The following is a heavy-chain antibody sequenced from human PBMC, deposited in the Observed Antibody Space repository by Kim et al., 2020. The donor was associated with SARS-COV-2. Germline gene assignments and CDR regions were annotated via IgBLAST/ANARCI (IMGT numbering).Heavy chain of an antibody. CDR2: IGAHNGDT. J-gene: IGHJ3*01. Sequence: ASVKVSCKASGYTMRSYGISWVRQAPGQGLEWMGWIGAHNGDTNYAQKFQDRVTLTIDTSTSTAYMEVTSLRSDDTAVYYCARDCGFNSPFCSPLDVWGHGTIVT. V-gene: IGHV1-18*01. CDR1: GYTMRSYG. D-gene: IGHD2-21*01. CDR3: ARDCGFNSPFCSPLDV.